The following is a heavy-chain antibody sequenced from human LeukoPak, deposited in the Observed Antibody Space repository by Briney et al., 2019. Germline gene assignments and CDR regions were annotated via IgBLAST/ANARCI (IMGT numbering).Heavy chain of an antibody. CDR3: ARGSSSWLSDFDY. V-gene: IGHV3-21*01. D-gene: IGHD6-13*01. CDR2: ISGSGGST. CDR1: GFTFTDYA. J-gene: IGHJ4*02. Sequence: GGSLRLSCAASGFTFTDYAINWVRQAPGKGLEWVSAISGSGGSTYYADSVKGRFTISRDNAKNSLYLQMNSLRAEDTAVYYCARGSSSWLSDFDYWGQGTLVTVSS.